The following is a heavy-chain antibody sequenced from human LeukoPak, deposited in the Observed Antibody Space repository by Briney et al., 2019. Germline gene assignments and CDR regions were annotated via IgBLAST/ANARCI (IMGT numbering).Heavy chain of an antibody. Sequence: GGSLRLSCAASGFTFSSYAMSWVRQAPGKGLEWVSAISGSGGSTYYADSVKGRFTISRDNSKNTLYLQMNSLRAEDTAVYYCAKDYRGGYSYDYDYYYMDVWGKGTTVTVSS. D-gene: IGHD5-18*01. J-gene: IGHJ6*03. CDR2: ISGSGGST. V-gene: IGHV3-23*01. CDR3: AKDYRGGYSYDYDYYYMDV. CDR1: GFTFSSYA.